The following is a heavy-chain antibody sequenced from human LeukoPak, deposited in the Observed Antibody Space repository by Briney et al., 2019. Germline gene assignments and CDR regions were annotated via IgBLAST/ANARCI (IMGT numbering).Heavy chain of an antibody. CDR3: ARGVGAARRRGYYYYYMDV. CDR2: MNPNSGNT. V-gene: IGHV1-8*01. D-gene: IGHD6-6*01. CDR1: GYTFTSYD. Sequence: ASVKVSCKAPGYTFTSYDINWVRQHTGQGLEWMGWMNPNSGNTGYAQKFQGRVTMTRNTSISTAYMELSSLRSEDTAVYYCARGVGAARRRGYYYYYMDVWGKGTTVTVSS. J-gene: IGHJ6*03.